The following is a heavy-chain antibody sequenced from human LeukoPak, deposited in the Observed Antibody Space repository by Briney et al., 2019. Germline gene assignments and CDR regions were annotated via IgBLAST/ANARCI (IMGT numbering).Heavy chain of an antibody. J-gene: IGHJ5*02. CDR3: ARGVTGRGFDP. D-gene: IGHD7-27*01. Sequence: GGSLRLSCAASGFTFSSYSMNWVRQAPGKGLEWVSSISSSSSYIYYADSVKGRFTISRDNAKNSLYLQMTSLRAEDTAVYYCARGVTGRGFDPWGQGTLVTVSS. V-gene: IGHV3-21*01. CDR1: GFTFSSYS. CDR2: ISSSSSYI.